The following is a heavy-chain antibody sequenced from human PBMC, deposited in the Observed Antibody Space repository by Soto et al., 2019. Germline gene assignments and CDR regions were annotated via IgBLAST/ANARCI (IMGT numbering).Heavy chain of an antibody. CDR3: ARRGSGWYKDGMDV. Sequence: QVQLVESGGGVVQPGRSLRLSCAASGFTFSSYAMHWVRQAPGKGLEWVAVISYDGSNKYYAASVKGRFTISRDNSKNTLYLQMNSLRAEDTAVYYCARRGSGWYKDGMDVWGQGTTVTVSS. CDR2: ISYDGSNK. V-gene: IGHV3-30-3*01. D-gene: IGHD6-19*01. J-gene: IGHJ6*02. CDR1: GFTFSSYA.